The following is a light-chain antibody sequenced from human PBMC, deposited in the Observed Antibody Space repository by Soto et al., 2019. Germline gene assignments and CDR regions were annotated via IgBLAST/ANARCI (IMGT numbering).Light chain of an antibody. CDR2: EVN. J-gene: IGLJ1*01. CDR1: STDVGGYNY. Sequence: HSVLAQSSSVCGSPGQSITISCTGTSTDVGGYNYVSWYQHHPGKGPKLIIYEVNNRPSGVSDRFSGSKSGNKASLTISNLEAEDESDYYCGSYTSTDTPSVFGTGTKVTVL. CDR3: GSYTSTDTPSV. V-gene: IGLV2-14*01.